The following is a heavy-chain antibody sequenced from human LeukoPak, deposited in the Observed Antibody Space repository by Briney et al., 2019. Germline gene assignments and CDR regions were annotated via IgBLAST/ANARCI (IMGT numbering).Heavy chain of an antibody. CDR3: ARDLFSMVGATTDDY. V-gene: IGHV1-18*01. J-gene: IGHJ4*02. D-gene: IGHD1-26*01. Sequence: ASVKVSCKASGYTFTSYGISWVRQAPGQGLEWMGWISAYNGNTNYAQKLQGRVTMTTDTSTSTAYMELRSLRSDDTAVYYCARDLFSMVGATTDDYWGQGTLVTVSS. CDR1: GYTFTSYG. CDR2: ISAYNGNT.